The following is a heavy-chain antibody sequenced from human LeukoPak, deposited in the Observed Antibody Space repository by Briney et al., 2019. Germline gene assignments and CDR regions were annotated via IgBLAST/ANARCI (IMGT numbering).Heavy chain of an antibody. CDR1: GGSISSYY. J-gene: IGHJ6*02. V-gene: IGHV4-59*01. CDR2: IYYSGST. D-gene: IGHD2-2*01. Sequence: SETLSLTCTVSGGSISSYYWSWIRQPPGKGLEWIGYIYYSGSTNYNPSLKSRVTISVDTSKNQFSLKLSSVTAADTAVYYCVRVEIGTYHGMDVWGQGTTVTVSS. CDR3: VRVEIGTYHGMDV.